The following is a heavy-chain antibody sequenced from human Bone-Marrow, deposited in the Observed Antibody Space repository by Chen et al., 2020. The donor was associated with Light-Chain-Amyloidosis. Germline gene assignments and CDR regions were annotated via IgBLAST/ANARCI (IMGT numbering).Heavy chain of an antibody. CDR2: IYHSGST. CDR1: GYSISSGYY. CDR3: ARDLNWGWTFGAFDI. Sequence: QVQLQESGPGLVTLSETLSLTCAVSGYSISSGYYWGWIRQPPGKGLEWIGSIYHSGSTYYNPSLKSRVTISVDTSKNQFSLKLSSVTAADTAVYYCARDLNWGWTFGAFDIWGQGTMVTVSS. J-gene: IGHJ3*02. D-gene: IGHD7-27*01. V-gene: IGHV4-38-2*02.